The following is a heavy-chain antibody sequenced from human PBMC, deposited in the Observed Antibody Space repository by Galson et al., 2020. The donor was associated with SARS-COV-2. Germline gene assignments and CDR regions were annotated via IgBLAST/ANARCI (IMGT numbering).Heavy chain of an antibody. CDR3: ARVGRGWLQSGGWFDP. V-gene: IGHV4-59*13. Sequence: SETLSLTCTVSGGSLSSYYWSWLRQPPGKGLEWIGYIYYSGSTNYNTSLKSRVTISVDTSKNQFSLKLSSVTAADTAVYYCARVGRGWLQSGGWFDPWGQGTLVTVSS. CDR2: IYYSGST. J-gene: IGHJ5*02. D-gene: IGHD5-12*01. CDR1: GGSLSSYY.